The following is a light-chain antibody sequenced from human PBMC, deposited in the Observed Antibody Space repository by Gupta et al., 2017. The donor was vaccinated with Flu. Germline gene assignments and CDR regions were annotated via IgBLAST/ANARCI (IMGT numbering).Light chain of an antibody. V-gene: IGLV2-11*01. J-gene: IGLJ3*02. CDR3: CSYAGTKNWV. CDR2: DVT. CDR1: STNIGTYNF. Sequence: QSALTQTRSLSGSPGQSVTIFCTGASTNIGTYNFVSWYQQHPGEAPRLLLYDVTKRPSGVPGRFSGSKSGNTASLTISGLQTEDEAEYYCCSYAGTKNWVFGGGTRLTVL.